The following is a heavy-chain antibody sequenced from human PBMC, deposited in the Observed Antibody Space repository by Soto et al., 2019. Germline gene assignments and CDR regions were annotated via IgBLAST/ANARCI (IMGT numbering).Heavy chain of an antibody. J-gene: IGHJ6*02. CDR1: GDTFRTYA. Sequence: QVQLVQSGPEVKKPGSSVRVSCKTSGDTFRTYALSWVRQAPGQGLEWMGGIIPMFGSPTYAEKLQDRVTISADESSSTVYMEVRSLRSEDSDVYYCARPPRPRNFYHGLDVWGQGTKVTVSS. V-gene: IGHV1-69*01. CDR3: ARPPRPRNFYHGLDV. CDR2: IIPMFGSP.